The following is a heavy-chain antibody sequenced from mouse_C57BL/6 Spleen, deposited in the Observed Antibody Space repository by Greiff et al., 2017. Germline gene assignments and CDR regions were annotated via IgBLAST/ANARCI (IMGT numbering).Heavy chain of an antibody. Sequence: QVQLQQSGPELVKPGASVKISCKASGYAFSSSWLNWVKQRPGKGLEWIGRIYPGDGDTNYNGKFKGKATLTADKSSSTAYMQLSSLTSEDSAVYFCARKGPHYYGSGFAYWGQGTLVTVSA. CDR2: IYPGDGDT. J-gene: IGHJ3*01. V-gene: IGHV1-82*01. D-gene: IGHD1-1*01. CDR1: GYAFSSSW. CDR3: ARKGPHYYGSGFAY.